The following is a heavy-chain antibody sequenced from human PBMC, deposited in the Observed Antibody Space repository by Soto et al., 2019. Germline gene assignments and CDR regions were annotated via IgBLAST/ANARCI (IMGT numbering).Heavy chain of an antibody. J-gene: IGHJ3*01. CDR3: ARSLPRTYGAFDL. D-gene: IGHD1-7*01. Sequence: PGGSLRLSCAASEFTFRSYWMHWVRQSPGKGLVWVSRISGDGSSTTYADSVRGRFTISRDNAKNTVYLQMDSLRAEDTAVYYCARSLPRTYGAFDLWGQGTMVTVSS. CDR1: EFTFRSYW. CDR2: ISGDGSST. V-gene: IGHV3-74*01.